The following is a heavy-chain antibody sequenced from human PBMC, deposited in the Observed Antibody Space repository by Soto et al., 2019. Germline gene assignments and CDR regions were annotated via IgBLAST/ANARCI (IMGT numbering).Heavy chain of an antibody. V-gene: IGHV1-18*04. CDR3: ARDRLRFLEWLLGGETNWFDP. Sequence: ASVKVSCKASGYTFTSYGISWVRQATGKGLEWMGWISAYNGNTNYAQKLQGRATMTTDTSTSTAYMELRSLGSDDTAVYYCARDRLRFLEWLLGGETNWFDPWGQGTVVTVSS. CDR2: ISAYNGNT. J-gene: IGHJ5*02. D-gene: IGHD3-3*01. CDR1: GYTFTSYG.